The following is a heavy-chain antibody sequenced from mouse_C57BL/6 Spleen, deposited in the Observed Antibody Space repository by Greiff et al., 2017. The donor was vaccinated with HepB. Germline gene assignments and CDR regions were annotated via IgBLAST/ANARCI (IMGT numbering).Heavy chain of an antibody. D-gene: IGHD4-1*01. CDR3: AKLGLSMDY. CDR1: GYSITSGYY. CDR2: ISYDGSN. V-gene: IGHV3-6*01. J-gene: IGHJ4*01. Sequence: DVKLQESGPGLVKPSQSLSLTCSVTGYSITSGYYWNWIRQFPGNKLEWMGYISYDGSNNYNPSLKNRISITRDTSKNQFFLKLNSVTTEDTATYYCAKLGLSMDYWGQGTSVTVSS.